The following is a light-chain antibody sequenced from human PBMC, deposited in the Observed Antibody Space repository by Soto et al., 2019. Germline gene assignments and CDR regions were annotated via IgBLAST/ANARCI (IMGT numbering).Light chain of an antibody. CDR1: QSVSSN. J-gene: IGKJ1*01. CDR2: GAT. V-gene: IGKV3-15*01. Sequence: EIGMPKSPATLSVSPGKRATLSCRASQSVSSNLAWYQQKPGQTPRLLIYGATTRATGIPARFSGSGSGTEFTLTISSLQSEDFAVYYCQQYNNWAWTVGQATKVESK. CDR3: QQYNNWAWT.